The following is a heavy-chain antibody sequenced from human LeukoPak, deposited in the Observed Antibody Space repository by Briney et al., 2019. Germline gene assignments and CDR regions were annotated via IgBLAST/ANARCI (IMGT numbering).Heavy chain of an antibody. V-gene: IGHV3-11*04. CDR1: GFTFSDYY. J-gene: IGHJ4*02. CDR3: ARDCTNGVCYRDFDY. D-gene: IGHD2-8*01. CDR2: ISSSGSTI. Sequence: GGSLRLSCAASGFTFSDYYMSWIRQAPGKGLEWVSYISSSGSTIYYADSVKGRFTIPRDNAKNSLYLQMNSLRAEDTAVYYCARDCTNGVCYRDFDYWGQGTLVTVSS.